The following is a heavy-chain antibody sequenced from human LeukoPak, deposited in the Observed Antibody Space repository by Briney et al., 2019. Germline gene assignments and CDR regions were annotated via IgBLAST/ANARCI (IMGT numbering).Heavy chain of an antibody. V-gene: IGHV3-23*01. CDR1: GFSFSSYG. D-gene: IGHD7-27*01. J-gene: IGHJ3*02. CDR3: AKDLGIYPDI. Sequence: GGSLRLSCAASGFSFSSYGMSWVRQAPGKGLEWVSAISGSGGSTYYADSVKGRFTISRDNSKNTLYLQMNSLRAEDTAVYYCAKDLGIYPDIWGQGTMVTVSS. CDR2: ISGSGGST.